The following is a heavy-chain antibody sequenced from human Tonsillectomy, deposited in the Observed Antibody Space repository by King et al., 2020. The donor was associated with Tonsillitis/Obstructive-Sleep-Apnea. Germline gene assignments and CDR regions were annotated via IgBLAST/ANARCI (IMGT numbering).Heavy chain of an antibody. CDR1: GGSISSSNYY. Sequence: QLQESGPGLVKPSETLSLTCTVSGGSISSSNYYWGWIRQPPGKGLEWIGSIYYSGSTYYNPSLKSRVTISVDTSKNQFSLKLSSVTAADTAVYYCARPLYRSGWQGDPFDYWGQGTLVTVSS. CDR3: ARPLYRSGWQGDPFDY. D-gene: IGHD6-25*01. J-gene: IGHJ4*02. CDR2: IYYSGST. V-gene: IGHV4-39*01.